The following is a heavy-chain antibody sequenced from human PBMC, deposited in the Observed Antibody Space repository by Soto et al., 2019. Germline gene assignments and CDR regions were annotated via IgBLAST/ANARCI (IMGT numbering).Heavy chain of an antibody. V-gene: IGHV3-48*03. CDR1: GFTLSTYE. J-gene: IGHJ4*02. CDR3: ARGLGGGWPYFDY. D-gene: IGHD6-19*01. Sequence: EVQLVQSGGGLVQPGGSLRLSCAVSGFTLSTYEMNWVRQAPGKGLEWISYISSNGKTINYAHFVGGRFTITRDNVKNSLFLQMTSLRAEDTAAYFCARGLGGGWPYFDYWGQGALVTVSS. CDR2: ISSNGKTI.